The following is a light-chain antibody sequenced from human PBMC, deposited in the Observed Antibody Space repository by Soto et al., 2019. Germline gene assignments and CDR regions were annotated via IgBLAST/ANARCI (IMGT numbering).Light chain of an antibody. Sequence: SYELTQPPSVSVAPGQTATIACGGKNVGSNSVHWYHQKPGQAPVLVVFEHSDRPSGTPERFSASKSGNTATLTISRVEAGDEADYYCQVWDSSRHVVFGGGTKVTVL. V-gene: IGLV3-21*02. CDR1: NVGSNS. CDR2: EHS. CDR3: QVWDSSRHVV. J-gene: IGLJ2*01.